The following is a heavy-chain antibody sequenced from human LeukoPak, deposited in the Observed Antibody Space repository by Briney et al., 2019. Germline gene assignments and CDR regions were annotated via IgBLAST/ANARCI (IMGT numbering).Heavy chain of an antibody. J-gene: IGHJ4*02. CDR1: GFAFSSYA. CDR3: AKDQIYGDLQHDY. CDR2: ISGSGGST. V-gene: IGHV3-23*01. Sequence: PGGSLRLSCAASGFAFSSYAMSWVRQAPGKGLEWVSAISGSGGSTYYADSVKGRFTISRDNSKNTLYLQMNSLRAEDTAVYYCAKDQIYGDLQHDYWGQGTLVTVSS. D-gene: IGHD4-17*01.